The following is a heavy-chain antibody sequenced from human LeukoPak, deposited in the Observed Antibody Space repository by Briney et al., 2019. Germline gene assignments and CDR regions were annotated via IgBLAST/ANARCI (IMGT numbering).Heavy chain of an antibody. V-gene: IGHV3-48*04. CDR3: ASLHCSSTSCYTGVDY. J-gene: IGHJ4*02. D-gene: IGHD2-2*02. CDR1: GFMFNDYS. CDR2: ISSRSSTI. Sequence: PGGSLRLSCVGSGFMFNDYSLNWVRQAPGKGPEWVSYISSRSSTIYYADSVKGRFTISRDNAKNSLYLQMNSLRAEDTAVYYCASLHCSSTSCYTGVDYWGQGTLVTVSS.